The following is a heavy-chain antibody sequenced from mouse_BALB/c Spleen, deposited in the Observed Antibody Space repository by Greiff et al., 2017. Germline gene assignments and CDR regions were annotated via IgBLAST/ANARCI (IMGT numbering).Heavy chain of an antibody. J-gene: IGHJ2*01. D-gene: IGHD2-2*01. CDR3: TRGYGYDGLDY. Sequence: EVKVEESGGGLVQPGGSMKLSCVASGFTFSNYWMNWVRQSPEKGLEWVAEIRLKSNNYATHYAESVKGRFTISRDDSKSSVYLQMNNLRAEDTGIYYCTRGYGYDGLDYWGQGTTLTVSS. CDR2: IRLKSNNYAT. CDR1: GFTFSNYW. V-gene: IGHV6-6*02.